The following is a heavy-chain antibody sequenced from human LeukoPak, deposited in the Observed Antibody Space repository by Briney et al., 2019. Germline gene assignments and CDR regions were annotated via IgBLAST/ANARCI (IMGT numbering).Heavy chain of an antibody. Sequence: AGSLRLSCEASGVSISSYNMSWVRQAPGRGLEWVSSTSSSGRDIYYAASVKGRFTIFRDNAKNSLSLQMTNLRVEDTAVYYCARSKAEAESSGYSVFASYYHAIDVWGQGTTVIVSS. D-gene: IGHD3-22*01. J-gene: IGHJ6*02. CDR3: ARSKAEAESSGYSVFASYYHAIDV. CDR2: TSSSGRDI. V-gene: IGHV3-21*01. CDR1: GVSISSYN.